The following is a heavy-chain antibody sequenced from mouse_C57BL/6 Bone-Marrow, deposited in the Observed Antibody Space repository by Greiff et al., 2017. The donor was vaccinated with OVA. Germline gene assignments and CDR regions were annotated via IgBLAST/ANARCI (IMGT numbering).Heavy chain of an antibody. CDR3: AREAPGSSYWYFDV. CDR1: GFTFSSYA. J-gene: IGHJ1*03. CDR2: ISDGGSYT. D-gene: IGHD1-1*01. Sequence: EVKVEESGGGLVKPGGSLKLSCAASGFTFSSYAMSWVRQTPEKRLEWVATISDGGSYTYYPDNVKGRFTISRDNAKNNLYLQMSHLKSEDTAMYYCAREAPGSSYWYFDVWGTGTTVTVSS. V-gene: IGHV5-4*01.